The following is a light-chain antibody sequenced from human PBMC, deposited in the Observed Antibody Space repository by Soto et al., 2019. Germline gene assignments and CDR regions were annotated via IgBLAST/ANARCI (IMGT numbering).Light chain of an antibody. V-gene: IGKV3-20*01. CDR2: GAS. J-gene: IGKJ2*01. CDR3: QRYDISPVP. Sequence: EIVLTQSPGTLSLSPGERATLSYRASQSVSSTYLAWYQQKPGQAPRLLIYGASSRATGIPDRFSGRGSGTDFTLTISRLEPEDFAVYYCQRYDISPVPFGQGTKLEIK. CDR1: QSVSSTY.